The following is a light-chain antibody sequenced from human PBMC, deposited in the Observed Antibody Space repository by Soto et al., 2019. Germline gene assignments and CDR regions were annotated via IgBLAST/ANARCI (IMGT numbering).Light chain of an antibody. CDR2: SAS. V-gene: IGKV1-39*01. CDR3: QQGYRTPLT. CDR1: QSISSY. Sequence: DIQMTQSPSSLSASVGDRVTITCRASQSISSYLNWYQQKPGKAPKLLIYSASSLQSGVPSRFSGSGSGTDFTLTISSLQPEDFATYYCQQGYRTPLTFGGGTKGEIK. J-gene: IGKJ4*01.